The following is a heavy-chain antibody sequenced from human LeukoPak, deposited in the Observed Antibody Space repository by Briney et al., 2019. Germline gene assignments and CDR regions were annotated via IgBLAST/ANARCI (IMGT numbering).Heavy chain of an antibody. Sequence: PGGSLRLSCAASGFTFSDYYMSWLRQAPGKGLEWVSYIISSGSTIYYADSVRGRFTSSRDNAKNSLYLQMNSLRAEDTAVYYCARMLLNWFAPWGQGTLVTVSS. CDR3: ARMLLNWFAP. CDR1: GFTFSDYY. J-gene: IGHJ5*02. CDR2: IISSGSTI. V-gene: IGHV3-11*04. D-gene: IGHD3-16*01.